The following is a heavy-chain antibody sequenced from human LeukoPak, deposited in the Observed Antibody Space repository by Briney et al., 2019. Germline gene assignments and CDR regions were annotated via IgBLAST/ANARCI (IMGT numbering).Heavy chain of an antibody. Sequence: PSETLSLTCTVSGGSISRISYYWGWIRQPPGKGMEWSGSIYYSGSTYYNPSLKSRVTISVDKSKNQFSLKLSALTPAETAGFYVARLDRTIFGVVNESWGQGSLVTVSS. CDR1: GGSISRISYY. V-gene: IGHV4-39*01. D-gene: IGHD3-3*01. CDR2: IYYSGST. J-gene: IGHJ5*02. CDR3: ARLDRTIFGVVNES.